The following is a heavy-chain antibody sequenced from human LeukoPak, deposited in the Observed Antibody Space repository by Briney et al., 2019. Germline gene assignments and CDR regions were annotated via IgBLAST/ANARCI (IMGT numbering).Heavy chain of an antibody. V-gene: IGHV3-7*01. CDR3: ARGFYSGSYYVWDY. J-gene: IGHJ4*02. CDR2: IKQDGSEK. D-gene: IGHD1-26*01. Sequence: PGGSLRLSCAASGFTFSNYWMTWVRQAPGKGLEWVANIKQDGSEKYYVDSVKGRFTVSRDNAKNSLYLQMNSLRAEDTAVYYCARGFYSGSYYVWDYWGQGTLVTVSS. CDR1: GFTFSNYW.